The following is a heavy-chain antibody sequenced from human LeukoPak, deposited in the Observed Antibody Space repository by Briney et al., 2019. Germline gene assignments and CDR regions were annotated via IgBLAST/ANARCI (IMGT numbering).Heavy chain of an antibody. D-gene: IGHD1-14*01. CDR1: GGSISGYY. V-gene: IGHV4-59*01. CDR2: IYDSGST. CDR3: ARENTGYYYYGMDV. Sequence: SETLSLTCNVSGGSISGYYWSWIRQPPGKGLEWIGYIYDSGSTNYNPSLKSRVTISVDTSKNQFSLKLSSVTAADTAVYYCARENTGYYYYGMDVWGQGTTVTVSS. J-gene: IGHJ6*02.